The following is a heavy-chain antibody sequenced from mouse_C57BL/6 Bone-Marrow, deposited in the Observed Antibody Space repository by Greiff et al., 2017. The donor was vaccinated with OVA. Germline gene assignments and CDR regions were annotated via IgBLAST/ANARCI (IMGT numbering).Heavy chain of an antibody. J-gene: IGHJ3*01. V-gene: IGHV5-9-1*02. CDR1: GFTFSSYA. D-gene: IGHD2-4*01. Sequence: DVQLVESGAGLVKPGGSLKLSCAASGFTFSSYAMSWVRQTPEKRLEWVAYISSGGDYIYYADTVKGRFPLSRDNARNTLYLQMSSLKSEDTAMYDCTRGDYDYAFADWGQGTLVTVSA. CDR3: TRGDYDYAFAD. CDR2: ISSGGDYI.